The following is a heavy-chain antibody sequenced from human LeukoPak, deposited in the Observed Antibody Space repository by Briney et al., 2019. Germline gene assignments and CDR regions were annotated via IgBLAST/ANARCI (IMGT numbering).Heavy chain of an antibody. J-gene: IGHJ4*02. CDR2: IYYSGST. CDR1: GGSISSYY. V-gene: IGHV4-59*08. Sequence: SETLSLTCTVSGGSISSYYWSWIRQPPGKGLEWIGYIYYSGSTNYNPSLKSRVTISVDTSKNQFSLKLSSVTAADTAVYYCARQLWYRFDYWGQGTLVTVSS. CDR3: ARQLWYRFDY. D-gene: IGHD5-18*01.